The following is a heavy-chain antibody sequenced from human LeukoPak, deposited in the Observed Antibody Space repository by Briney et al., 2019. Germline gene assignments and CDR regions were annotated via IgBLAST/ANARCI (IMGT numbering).Heavy chain of an antibody. V-gene: IGHV3-23*01. CDR3: AKEGYPVAWYYYYGMDV. J-gene: IGHJ6*02. Sequence: HPGGSLRLSCAASGFTFSSYAMSWVRQAPGKGPEWVSAISGSGGSTYYADSVKGRFTISRDNSKNTLYLQMNSLRAEDTAVYYCAKEGYPVAWYYYYGMDVWGQGTTVTVSS. CDR2: ISGSGGST. D-gene: IGHD5-12*01. CDR1: GFTFSSYA.